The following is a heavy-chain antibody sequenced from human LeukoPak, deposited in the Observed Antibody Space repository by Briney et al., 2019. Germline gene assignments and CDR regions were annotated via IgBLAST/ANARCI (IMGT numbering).Heavy chain of an antibody. Sequence: ASVKVSCKASGYIFTSYYIHWVRQAPGQGLEWMGIINPSGGNTNYAQKFQGRVTMTRDTSTSTVYTELSSLRSGDTAVYYCARIRDGYNDAYDIWGQGTMVTVSS. CDR3: ARIRDGYNDAYDI. CDR2: INPSGGNT. J-gene: IGHJ3*02. V-gene: IGHV1-46*01. CDR1: GYIFTSYY. D-gene: IGHD5-24*01.